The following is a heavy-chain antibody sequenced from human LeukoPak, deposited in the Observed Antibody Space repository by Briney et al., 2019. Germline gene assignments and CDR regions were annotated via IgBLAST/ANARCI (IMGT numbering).Heavy chain of an antibody. D-gene: IGHD2-21*01. CDR3: ATSEDPVAIPIT. V-gene: IGHV1-24*01. CDR2: FDPEDGET. Sequence: ASVKVSCKVSGYTLTELSMHWVRQAPGKGLEWMGGFDPEDGETIYAQKFQGRVTITADESTSTAYLELRSLRSEDTAVYYCATSEDPVAIPITWGQGTLVSVSS. CDR1: GYTLTELS. J-gene: IGHJ5*02.